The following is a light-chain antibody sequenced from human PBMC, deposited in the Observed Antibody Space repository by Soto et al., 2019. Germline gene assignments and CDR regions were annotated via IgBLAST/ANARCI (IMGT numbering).Light chain of an antibody. Sequence: DIQMTQSPSTLSASVGDTVTVTCRASQSVSGCLAWYQQKPGKAPKLLIYDVSSLESGVPSRFSGSGSETEFTLTISSLFPDDFATYYCQQYNRYWTFGQGTKVDIK. CDR3: QQYNRYWT. J-gene: IGKJ1*01. CDR1: QSVSGC. CDR2: DVS. V-gene: IGKV1-5*01.